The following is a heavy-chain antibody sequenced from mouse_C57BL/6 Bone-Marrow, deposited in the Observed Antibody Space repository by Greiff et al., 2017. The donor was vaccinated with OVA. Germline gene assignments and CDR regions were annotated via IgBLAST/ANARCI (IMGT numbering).Heavy chain of an antibody. J-gene: IGHJ4*01. Sequence: EVKLMESGGGLVQSGRSLRLSCATSGFTFSDFYMEWVRQAPGKGLEWIAASRNKANDYTTEYSASVKGRFIVSRDTSQSILYLQMNALRAEDTAIYYCARSMVTPMDYWGQGTSVTVSS. D-gene: IGHD2-2*01. CDR1: GFTFSDFY. CDR2: SRNKANDYTT. V-gene: IGHV7-1*01. CDR3: ARSMVTPMDY.